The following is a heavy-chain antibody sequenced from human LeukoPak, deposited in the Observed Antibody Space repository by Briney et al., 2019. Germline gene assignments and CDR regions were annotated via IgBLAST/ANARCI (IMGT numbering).Heavy chain of an antibody. Sequence: GGSLRLSCAASGFTFDDYCMSWVRQPPGKGLEWVSDINWSGGKTGYADSVKGRFTISRDNAKNSLYLQMNSLRAEDTALYYCARDLASSDVWGKGTTVTVSS. CDR3: ARDLASSDV. CDR2: INWSGGKT. V-gene: IGHV3-20*04. J-gene: IGHJ6*04. D-gene: IGHD3-16*01. CDR1: GFTFDDYC.